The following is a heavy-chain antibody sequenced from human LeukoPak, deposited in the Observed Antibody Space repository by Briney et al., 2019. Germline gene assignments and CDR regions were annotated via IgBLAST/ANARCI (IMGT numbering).Heavy chain of an antibody. Sequence: SETLSLTCTVSGGSVSSGSYYWSWIRQPPGKGLEWIGYIYYSGSTNYNPSLKSRVTISVDTSKNQFSLKLSSVTAADTAVYYCARDIGCYDSSGYSLLSYYYGMDVWGQGTTVTVSS. CDR2: IYYSGST. CDR3: ARDIGCYDSSGYSLLSYYYGMDV. V-gene: IGHV4-61*01. J-gene: IGHJ6*02. D-gene: IGHD3-22*01. CDR1: GGSVSSGSYY.